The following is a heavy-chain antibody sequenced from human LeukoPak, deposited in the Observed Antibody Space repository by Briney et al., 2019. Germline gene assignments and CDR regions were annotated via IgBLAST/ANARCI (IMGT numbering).Heavy chain of an antibody. J-gene: IGHJ6*02. CDR1: GGSVSSGGYC. D-gene: IGHD3-10*01. Sequence: SQTLSLTCTVSGGSVSSGGYCWSWIRQHPGKGLEWIGYIYYSGSTYYNPSLKSRVTISVDTSKNQFSLKLSSVTAADTAVYYCARSRMVRGVLYGMDVWGQGTTVTVSS. CDR2: IYYSGST. V-gene: IGHV4-31*03. CDR3: ARSRMVRGVLYGMDV.